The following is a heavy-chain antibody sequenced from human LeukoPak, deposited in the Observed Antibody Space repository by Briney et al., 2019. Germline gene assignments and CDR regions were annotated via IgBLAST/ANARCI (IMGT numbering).Heavy chain of an antibody. CDR1: GGSISTYH. CDR3: ARYGSGNYFDY. V-gene: IGHV4-59*08. Sequence: SETLSLTCTVSGGSISTYHWSWIRQPPGKGLEWIGYIYYSGSTNYNPSLKSRVTISVDTSRNQFSLKLSSVTAADTAVYYCARYGSGNYFDYWGQGTLVTVSS. J-gene: IGHJ4*02. CDR2: IYYSGST. D-gene: IGHD3-10*01.